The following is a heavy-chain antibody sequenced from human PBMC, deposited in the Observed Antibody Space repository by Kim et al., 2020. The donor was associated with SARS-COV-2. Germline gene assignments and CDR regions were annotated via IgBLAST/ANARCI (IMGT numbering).Heavy chain of an antibody. CDR3: AKTGQLDY. Sequence: GDGTYDADSAGGRFTISRDNSQNTLSLQMNSLRAEDTALYYCAKTGQLDYWGQGTLVTVSS. D-gene: IGHD6-13*01. CDR2: GDGT. J-gene: IGHJ4*02. V-gene: IGHV3-23*01.